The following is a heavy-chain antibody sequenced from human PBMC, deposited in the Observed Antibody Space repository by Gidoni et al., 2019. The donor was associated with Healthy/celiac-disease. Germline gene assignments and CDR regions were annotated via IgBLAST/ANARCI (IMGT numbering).Heavy chain of an antibody. CDR3: AKDSERWLQCIDY. Sequence: EVQLLESGGGLVQPGGSLRLSCAASGFTFSSYAMSWVRQAPGKGLECVSAISGSGGSTYYADSVKGRFTISRDNSKNTLYLQMNSLRAEDTAVYYCAKDSERWLQCIDYWGQGTLVTVSS. CDR2: ISGSGGST. J-gene: IGHJ4*02. V-gene: IGHV3-23*01. CDR1: GFTFSSYA. D-gene: IGHD5-12*01.